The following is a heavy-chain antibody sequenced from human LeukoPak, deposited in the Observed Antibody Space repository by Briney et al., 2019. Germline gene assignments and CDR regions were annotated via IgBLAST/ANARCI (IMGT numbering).Heavy chain of an antibody. V-gene: IGHV4-38-2*01. CDR2: IYHSGST. D-gene: IGHD3-16*01. CDR1: GYSISSGYY. J-gene: IGHJ4*02. Sequence: SETLSLTCAVSGYSISSGYYWGWIRQPPGKGLEWIGSIYHSGSTYYNPSLKSRVTISVDTSKNQFSLKLSSVTAADTAVYYCARWGMTTIDYWGQGTLVTVSS. CDR3: ARWGMTTIDY.